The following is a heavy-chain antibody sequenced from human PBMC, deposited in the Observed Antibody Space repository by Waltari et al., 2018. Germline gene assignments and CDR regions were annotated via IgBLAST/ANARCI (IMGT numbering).Heavy chain of an antibody. CDR3: ARDPSGVDTAMAGLDY. Sequence: QVQLVQSGAEVKKPGSSVKVSCKASGGTFSSYAISWVRQAPGQGLEWMGKIIPILWIANDAQKFHGRLTFTADNSTSTAYMELGSLRSEDTAVYYCARDPSGVDTAMAGLDYWGQGTLVTVSS. CDR1: GGTFSSYA. D-gene: IGHD5-18*01. V-gene: IGHV1-69*04. J-gene: IGHJ4*02. CDR2: IIPILWIA.